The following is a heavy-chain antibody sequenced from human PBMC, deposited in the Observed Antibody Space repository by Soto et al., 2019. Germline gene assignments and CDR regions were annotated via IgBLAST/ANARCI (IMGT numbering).Heavy chain of an antibody. J-gene: IGHJ4*02. V-gene: IGHV3-15*07. CDR2: IRSKADGGTT. Sequence: EVQLVESGGGLVKPGESLRLSCAASGFTLTNGWMTCVRQAPGKGLEWVGRIRSKADGGTTDYSAPVKGRFTISRDDSKDTLYLQMNSLKDEDTAVYYCSTGSYRHGSDYWGPGTLVTVSS. D-gene: IGHD2-15*01. CDR3: STGSYRHGSDY. CDR1: GFTLTNGW.